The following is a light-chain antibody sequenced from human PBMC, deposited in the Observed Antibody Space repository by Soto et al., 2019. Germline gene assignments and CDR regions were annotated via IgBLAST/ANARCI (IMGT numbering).Light chain of an antibody. CDR1: HDISTF. J-gene: IGKJ1*01. Sequence: DIQLTQSPSLLSAYIGDRVTITCRASHDISTFLAWYQQKPGTAPKLLIYHASTLESGVPSRFSGSGSGTELTLTISSLQPDDFATYYCQQYMSYSFGQGTQVDIK. CDR2: HAS. V-gene: IGKV1-5*01. CDR3: QQYMSYS.